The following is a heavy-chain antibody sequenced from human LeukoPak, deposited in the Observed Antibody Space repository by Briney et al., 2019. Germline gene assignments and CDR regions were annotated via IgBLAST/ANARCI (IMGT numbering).Heavy chain of an antibody. CDR3: AADRSAAGSLFDY. Sequence: ASVKVSCKASGYTFTGYYMHWVRQAPGQGLEWMGWINPNSGGTNYAQKFQGRVTMTRDTSISTAYMELSRLRSEDTAVYYCAADRSAAGSLFDYWGQGTLVTVSS. CDR2: INPNSGGT. V-gene: IGHV1-2*02. J-gene: IGHJ4*02. D-gene: IGHD6-13*01. CDR1: GYTFTGYY.